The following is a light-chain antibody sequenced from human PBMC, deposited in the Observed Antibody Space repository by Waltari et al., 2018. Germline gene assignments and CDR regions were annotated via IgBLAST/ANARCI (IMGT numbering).Light chain of an antibody. J-gene: IGKJ1*01. CDR3: QHYVRLPVT. Sequence: EIVLTQYPGTLSLSPGERATLSCRASKSVGRSLAWYQQKRGRAPSLLIYATSTRATGIPDRFSGSGSGTDFSLTISRLEPEDFAVYYCQHYVRLPVTFGLGTKVEIK. CDR1: KSVGRS. V-gene: IGKV3-20*01. CDR2: ATS.